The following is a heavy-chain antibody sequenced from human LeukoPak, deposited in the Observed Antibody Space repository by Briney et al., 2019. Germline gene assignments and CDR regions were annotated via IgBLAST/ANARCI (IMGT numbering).Heavy chain of an antibody. CDR2: INPPTGMKPNICGR. CDR1: GYRFTDFH. J-gene: IGHJ5*02. V-gene: IGHV1-2*02. Sequence: GSSVSVSCTASGYRFTDFHIHWVRQAPGQGIEWMGWINPPTGMKPNICGRYYAKKFWGRVTMTTDTSISTVYLEMSSLRSDDTAVYYCARGRLTGIPNWFDPWGQGTLVTVSS. D-gene: IGHD7-27*01. CDR3: ARGRLTGIPNWFDP.